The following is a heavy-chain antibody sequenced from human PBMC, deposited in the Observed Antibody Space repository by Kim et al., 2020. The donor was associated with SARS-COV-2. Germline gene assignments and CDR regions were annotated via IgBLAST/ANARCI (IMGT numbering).Heavy chain of an antibody. D-gene: IGHD2-8*01. Sequence: GESLKISCKGSGYSFTSYWIGWVRQMPGKGLEWMGIIYPANSDTRYSSSFQGQVTISADKSISTAYLQWSSLEAPDTAIYYCACARNGMFSFDYWGQGNL. J-gene: IGHJ4*02. CDR3: ACARNGMFSFDY. V-gene: IGHV5-51*01. CDR1: GYSFTSYW. CDR2: IYPANSDT.